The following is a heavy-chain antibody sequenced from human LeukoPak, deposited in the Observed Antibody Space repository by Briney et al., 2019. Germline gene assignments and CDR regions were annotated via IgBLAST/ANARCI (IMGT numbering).Heavy chain of an antibody. V-gene: IGHV3-21*01. Sequence: GGSLRLSCAASGFTFSSYEMNWVRQAPGKGLEWVSSISSSSSYIYYADSVKGRFTISRDNAKNSLYLQMNSLRAEDTAVYYCARGIVVVAQLGFYFYYMDVWGKGTTVTISS. J-gene: IGHJ6*03. CDR3: ARGIVVVAQLGFYFYYMDV. CDR1: GFTFSSYE. D-gene: IGHD2-15*01. CDR2: ISSSSSYI.